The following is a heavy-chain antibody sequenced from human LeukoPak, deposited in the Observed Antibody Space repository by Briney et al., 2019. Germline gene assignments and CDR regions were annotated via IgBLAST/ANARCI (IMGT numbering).Heavy chain of an antibody. CDR3: AKDALLYSTSPFDY. D-gene: IGHD2-2*01. V-gene: IGHV3-23*01. J-gene: IGHJ4*02. CDR2: ISGSGGST. CDR1: GFTFSSYA. Sequence: GGSLRLSCAASGFTFSSYAMSWVRQAPGKGLEWVSAISGSGGSTYYADSVKGRFTISRDNSKNTLYLQMNSLRTEDTALYYCAKDALLYSTSPFDYWGQGTLVTVSS.